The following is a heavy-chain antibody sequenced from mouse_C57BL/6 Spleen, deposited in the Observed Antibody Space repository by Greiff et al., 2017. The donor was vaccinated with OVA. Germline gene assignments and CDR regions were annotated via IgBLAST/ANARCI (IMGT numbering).Heavy chain of an antibody. CDR3: ARDRDDGFAY. V-gene: IGHV5-4*01. CDR1: GFTFSSYA. Sequence: EVKLMESGGGLVKPGGSLKLSCAASGFTFSSYAMSWVRQTPEKRLEWVATISDGGGYTYYPDNVKGRFTISRGNAKNNLYLQMSRLKSEDTAMYYCARDRDDGFAYWGQGTLVTVSA. D-gene: IGHD2-12*01. CDR2: ISDGGGYT. J-gene: IGHJ3*01.